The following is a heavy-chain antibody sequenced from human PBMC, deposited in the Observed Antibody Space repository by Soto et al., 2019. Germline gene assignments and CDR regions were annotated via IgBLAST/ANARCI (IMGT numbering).Heavy chain of an antibody. CDR3: ARYSSGWYNNWFDP. D-gene: IGHD6-13*01. CDR1: GGCISSYY. Sequence: SETLSLTCTVSGGCISSYYWSWIRQPPGKGLEWIGYIYYSGSTNYNPSLKSRVTISVDTSKNQFSLKLSSVTAADTAVYYCARYSSGWYNNWFDPWGQGTLVTVSS. CDR2: IYYSGST. V-gene: IGHV4-59*01. J-gene: IGHJ5*02.